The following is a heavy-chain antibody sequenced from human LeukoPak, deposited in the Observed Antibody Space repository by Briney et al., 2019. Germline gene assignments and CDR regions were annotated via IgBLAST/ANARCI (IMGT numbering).Heavy chain of an antibody. J-gene: IGHJ5*02. CDR1: GYSFTGYW. CDR3: ARGNWNDAEPYNWFDP. D-gene: IGHD1-1*01. CDR2: IDPSDSYT. Sequence: GESLKISCKGSGYSFTGYWISWVRQMPGKGLEWMGRIDPSDSYTNYSPSFQGHVTISADKSISTAYLQWSSLKASDTAMYYCARGNWNDAEPYNWFDPWGQGTLVTVSS. V-gene: IGHV5-10-1*01.